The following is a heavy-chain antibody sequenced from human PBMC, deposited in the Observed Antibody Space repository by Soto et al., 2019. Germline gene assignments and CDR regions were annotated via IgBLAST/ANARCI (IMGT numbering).Heavy chain of an antibody. V-gene: IGHV3-11*01. CDR1: GFTFSDYY. D-gene: IGHD3-9*01. CDR2: ISSSGSTI. J-gene: IGHJ6*02. CDR3: ARGKGRYDILTRSLGTGYYYGMDV. Sequence: PGGSLRLSCAASGFTFSDYYTSWIRQAPGKGLEWVSYISSSGSTIYYADSVKGRFTISRDNAKNSLYLQMNSLRAEDTAVYYCARGKGRYDILTRSLGTGYYYGMDVWGQGTTVTVSS.